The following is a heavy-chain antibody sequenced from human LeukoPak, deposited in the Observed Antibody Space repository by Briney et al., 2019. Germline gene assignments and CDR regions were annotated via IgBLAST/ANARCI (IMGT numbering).Heavy chain of an antibody. CDR3: ARDALSHGMDV. CDR2: IGTAGDT. D-gene: IGHD2/OR15-2a*01. V-gene: IGHV3-13*01. Sequence: GGSLLLSCPASGFTFSSYDMHWVRQATGKDLEWVSAIGTAGDTYYPGSVNGRFTISRENAKTSWYRQMSSLRAGDTAVYYCARDALSHGMDVWGEGTTVTVSS. J-gene: IGHJ6*04. CDR1: GFTFSSYD.